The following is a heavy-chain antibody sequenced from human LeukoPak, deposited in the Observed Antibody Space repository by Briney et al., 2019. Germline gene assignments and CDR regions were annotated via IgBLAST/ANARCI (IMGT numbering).Heavy chain of an antibody. CDR2: VNHSGST. CDR1: GGSFSGYY. J-gene: IGHJ4*02. CDR3: ARAGDSSGYSDY. V-gene: IGHV4-34*01. D-gene: IGHD3-22*01. Sequence: KPSETLSLTCAVYGGSFSGYYWSWIRQPPGKGLEWIGEVNHSGSTNYNPSLKSRVTISVDTSRNQFSLKLSSVTAADTAMYHWARAGDSSGYSDYWGQGTLVTVSS.